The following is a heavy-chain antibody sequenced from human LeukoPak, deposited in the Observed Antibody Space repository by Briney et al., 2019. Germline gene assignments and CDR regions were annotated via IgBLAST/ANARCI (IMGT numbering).Heavy chain of an antibody. CDR3: AREGVNTSGLDY. J-gene: IGHJ4*02. CDR2: ISNSGSIV. D-gene: IGHD3-16*01. CDR1: GFTFSNYD. V-gene: IGHV3-48*03. Sequence: GGSLRLSCAASGFTFSNYDMNWVRQAPGKGLGWVSYISNSGSIVYYADSVKGRFTISRDNAKKTLFLQLNSLRAEDTAVYFCAREGVNTSGLDYWGQGTLVTVSS.